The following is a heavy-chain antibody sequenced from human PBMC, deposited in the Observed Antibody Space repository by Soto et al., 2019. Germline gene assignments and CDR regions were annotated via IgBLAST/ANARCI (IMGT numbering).Heavy chain of an antibody. CDR1: GYTFDAYG. D-gene: IGHD3-10*01. J-gene: IGHJ4*02. Sequence: QVQLVQSGAEVKKPGASVRVSCKASGYTFDAYGLNWMRQAPGQALEWMGWISTYTGNTDYPQRFQGRVTMTTDTSTNTAFLDLRSLTSDDTAVYYCVRDVSVSSGSFGGYWGQGTLVTVSS. CDR3: VRDVSVSSGSFGGY. V-gene: IGHV1-18*01. CDR2: ISTYTGNT.